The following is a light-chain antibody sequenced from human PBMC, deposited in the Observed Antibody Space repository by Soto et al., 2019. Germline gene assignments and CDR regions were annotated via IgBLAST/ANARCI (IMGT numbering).Light chain of an antibody. CDR2: EAL. CDR3: QQYNNWPRT. J-gene: IGKJ1*01. V-gene: IGKV3-11*01. CDR1: RSISTY. Sequence: ETVLTQSPATLSLSPGERATLSCRASRSISTYLAWYQQKPGQAPRLLIYEALNRATGIPARFSGSGSGTDFTLTISSLEPEDFAVYYCQQYNNWPRTFGQGTKVDIK.